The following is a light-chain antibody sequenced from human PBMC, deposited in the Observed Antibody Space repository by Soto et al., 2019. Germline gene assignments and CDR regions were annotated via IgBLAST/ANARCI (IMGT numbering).Light chain of an antibody. Sequence: QSALTQPASVSGSPGQSITISCTGTSSDVGGYNYVSWYQQHPGKAPKLMIYDVSNRHSGVSNRFSGSKSGNTASLTISGLQAEDEADYYCSSYTSSSTLPFGTGTKLTVL. CDR1: SSDVGGYNY. CDR3: SSYTSSSTLP. J-gene: IGLJ1*01. CDR2: DVS. V-gene: IGLV2-14*01.